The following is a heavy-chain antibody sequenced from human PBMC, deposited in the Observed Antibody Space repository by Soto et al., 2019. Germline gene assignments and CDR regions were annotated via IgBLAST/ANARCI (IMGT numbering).Heavy chain of an antibody. D-gene: IGHD3-22*01. CDR3: ARRKGDYYDSSGYHYYFDY. CDR1: GYTFTDYY. Sequence: ASVKVSCKASGYTFTDYYVHWVLQAPGQGLEWMGWINPNSGGTKSAQKFQGRVTMTRDTSISTAYMELSRLRSDDTAVYYCARRKGDYYDSSGYHYYFDYWGQGTLVTVS. CDR2: INPNSGGT. J-gene: IGHJ4*02. V-gene: IGHV1-2*02.